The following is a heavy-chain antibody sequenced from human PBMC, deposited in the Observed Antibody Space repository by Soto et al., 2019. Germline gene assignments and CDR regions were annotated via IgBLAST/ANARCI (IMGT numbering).Heavy chain of an antibody. J-gene: IGHJ6*02. Sequence: GGSLRLSCAASGFTFSSYIMNWVRQAPGKGLEWVSSISSSSSYIYYADSVKGRFTISRDNAKNSLYLQMNSLRAEDTAVYYCARDVRDGYNYDYYYGMDVWGQGTTVTVSS. CDR3: ARDVRDGYNYDYYYGMDV. D-gene: IGHD5-12*01. V-gene: IGHV3-21*01. CDR2: ISSSSSYI. CDR1: GFTFSSYI.